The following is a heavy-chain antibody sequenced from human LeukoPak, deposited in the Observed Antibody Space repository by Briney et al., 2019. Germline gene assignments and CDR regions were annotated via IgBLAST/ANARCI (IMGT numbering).Heavy chain of an antibody. CDR2: ISAYNGNT. CDR1: GGTFSSYT. D-gene: IGHD5-12*01. Sequence: GSVKVSCKASGGTFSSYTISWVRQAPGQGLEWMGWISAYNGNTNYAQKLQGRVTMTTDTSTSTAYMELRSLRSDDTAVYYCARDHLGGYDFDYWGQGTLVTVSS. CDR3: ARDHLGGYDFDY. V-gene: IGHV1-18*01. J-gene: IGHJ4*02.